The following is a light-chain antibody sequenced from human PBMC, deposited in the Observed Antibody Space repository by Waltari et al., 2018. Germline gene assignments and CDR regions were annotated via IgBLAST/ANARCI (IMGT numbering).Light chain of an antibody. V-gene: IGLV1-40*01. CDR3: QSYDTAMNVL. J-gene: IGLJ2*01. CDR1: SSNIGAGYD. Sequence: QAVLTQPPSVSGAPGQSVTISCTGSSSNIGAGYDVHWYQQVPGTAPKLLIYGDTNRPSGVPARFSASKSGTSASLAITGLQAEDEADYYCQSYDTAMNVLFGGGTKLTVL. CDR2: GDT.